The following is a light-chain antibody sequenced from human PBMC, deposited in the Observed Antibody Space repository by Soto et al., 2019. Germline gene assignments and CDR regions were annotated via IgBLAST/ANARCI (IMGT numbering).Light chain of an antibody. J-gene: IGKJ1*01. CDR2: KAS. CDR1: QSISSW. Sequence: DIQMTQSPSTLSASVGDRVTITCRASQSISSWLAWYQRKPGKAPKLLIYKASSLESGVPSRFSGSGSGTEFTFTISSLQPDDFATYYCQQYNSYPWTFGQGTKVDIK. V-gene: IGKV1-5*03. CDR3: QQYNSYPWT.